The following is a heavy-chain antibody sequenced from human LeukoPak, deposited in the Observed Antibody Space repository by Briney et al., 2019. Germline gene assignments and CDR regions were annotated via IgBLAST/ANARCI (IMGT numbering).Heavy chain of an antibody. CDR2: IYYSGST. CDR3: ATTYCGGDCGDAFDI. Sequence: SETLSLTCTVSDDSISSYYWSWIRQPPGKGLEWIGYIYYSGSTNYNPSLKSRVTISVDTSKNQFSLKLSSVTAADTAVYYCATTYCGGDCGDAFDIWGQGTMVTVSS. D-gene: IGHD2-21*02. J-gene: IGHJ3*02. V-gene: IGHV4-59*01. CDR1: DDSISSYY.